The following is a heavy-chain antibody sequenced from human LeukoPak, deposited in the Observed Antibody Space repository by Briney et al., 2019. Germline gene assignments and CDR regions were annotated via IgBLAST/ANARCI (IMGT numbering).Heavy chain of an antibody. CDR2: FNSDGRST. CDR3: ATHSGSYYYLFDY. V-gene: IGHV3-74*01. CDR1: GFTFSTYW. Sequence: TGGSLRLSCAASGFTFSTYWMHWVRQAPGKGLVWVSRFNSDGRSTYYADSVKGRFTISRDNAKNTLYLQMNSLRAEDTAVYYCATHSGSYYYLFDYWGQGTLVTVSP. J-gene: IGHJ4*02. D-gene: IGHD1-26*01.